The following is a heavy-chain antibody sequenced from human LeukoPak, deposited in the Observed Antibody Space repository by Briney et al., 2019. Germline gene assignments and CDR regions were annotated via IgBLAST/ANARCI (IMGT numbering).Heavy chain of an antibody. J-gene: IGHJ3*02. Sequence: SSETLSLTCTVPGGSISSYYWSWIRQPPGKGLEWIGYIYYSGSTNYNPSLKSRVTISVDTSKNQFSLKLSSVTAADTAVYYCAREPAPDAFDIWGQGTMVTVSS. CDR1: GGSISSYY. CDR2: IYYSGST. V-gene: IGHV4-59*01. CDR3: AREPAPDAFDI.